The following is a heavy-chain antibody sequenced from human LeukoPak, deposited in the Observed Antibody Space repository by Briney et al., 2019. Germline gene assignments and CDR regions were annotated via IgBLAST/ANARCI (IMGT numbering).Heavy chain of an antibody. Sequence: ASVKVSCKASGYTFTSYDINWVRQAPGQGLEWMGWINPNSGGTKFAQKFQGRVTMTRDTSISTAYMELSRLRSDDTAVYYCATAKSSDAITMIVVDQWVYYFDYWGQGTLVTVSS. V-gene: IGHV1-2*02. CDR2: INPNSGGT. J-gene: IGHJ4*02. D-gene: IGHD3-22*01. CDR1: GYTFTSYD. CDR3: ATAKSSDAITMIVVDQWVYYFDY.